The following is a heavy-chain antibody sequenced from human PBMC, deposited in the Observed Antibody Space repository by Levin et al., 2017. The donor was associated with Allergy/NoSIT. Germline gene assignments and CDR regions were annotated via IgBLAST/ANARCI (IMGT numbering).Heavy chain of an antibody. Sequence: GESLKISCAASGFTFSSYAMHWVRQAPGKGLEWVAVISYDGSNKYYADSVKGRFTISRDNSKNTLYLQMNSLRAEDTAVYYCAREANSLWFGELTPSGMDVWGQGTTVTVSS. J-gene: IGHJ6*02. V-gene: IGHV3-30*04. CDR2: ISYDGSNK. D-gene: IGHD3-10*01. CDR1: GFTFSSYA. CDR3: AREANSLWFGELTPSGMDV.